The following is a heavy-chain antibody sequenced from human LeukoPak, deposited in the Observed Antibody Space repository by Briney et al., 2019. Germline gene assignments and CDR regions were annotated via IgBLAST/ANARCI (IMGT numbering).Heavy chain of an antibody. CDR1: GGSISSYY. D-gene: IGHD3/OR15-3a*01. CDR2: IYYSGST. J-gene: IGHJ4*02. V-gene: IGHV4-59*01. CDR3: ARLSLWTGYLDY. Sequence: SETLSLTCTVSGGSISSYYWSWIRQPPGKGLEWIGYIYYSGSTNYNPSLKSRVTISVDTSKNQFCLKLSSVPAADPAVYYCARLSLWTGYLDYWGQGTLVTVSS.